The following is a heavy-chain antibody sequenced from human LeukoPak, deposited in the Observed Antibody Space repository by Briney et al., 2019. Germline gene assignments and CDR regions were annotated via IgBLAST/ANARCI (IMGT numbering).Heavy chain of an antibody. J-gene: IGHJ4*02. CDR3: ARDPSGSYYRFDY. Sequence: GGSLRLSCVASGFTFNNYGMHWVRQAPGKGLEWVAIISYDGSNKYYADSVKGRFTISRDNSKNTLYLQMNSLRVDDTAVYYCARDPSGSYYRFDYWGQGTLVTVSS. CDR1: GFTFNNYG. V-gene: IGHV3-30*03. CDR2: ISYDGSNK. D-gene: IGHD1-26*01.